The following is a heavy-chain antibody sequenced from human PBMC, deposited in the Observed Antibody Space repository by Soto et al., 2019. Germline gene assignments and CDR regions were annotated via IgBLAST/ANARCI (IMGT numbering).Heavy chain of an antibody. D-gene: IGHD6-19*01. CDR3: ARSVVHQWLVQDAFDV. CDR2: IYYSGTT. Sequence: QVQLQESGPGLVKPSETLSLTCTVSGGSISSSYWSWIRQSPGKGLEWIAYIYYSGTTNYNPSLESRVTISIDTSKNQFSLRLTSVTAAETAVYYCARSVVHQWLVQDAFDVWGRGTLVTVSS. V-gene: IGHV4-59*01. J-gene: IGHJ3*01. CDR1: GGSISSSY.